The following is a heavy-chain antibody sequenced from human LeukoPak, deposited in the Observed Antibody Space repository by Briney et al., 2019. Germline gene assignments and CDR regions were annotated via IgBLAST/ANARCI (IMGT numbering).Heavy chain of an antibody. CDR2: IYYSGST. D-gene: IGHD6-6*01. V-gene: IGHV4-59*01. CDR1: GGSISSYY. J-gene: IGHJ4*02. CDR3: ASALYSSSHFDY. Sequence: SETLSLTCTVSGGSISSYYWSWIRQPPGKGLEWIGCIYYSGSTNYNPSLKSRVTISVDTSKNQFSLKLSSVTAADTAVYYCASALYSSSHFDYWGQGTLVTVSS.